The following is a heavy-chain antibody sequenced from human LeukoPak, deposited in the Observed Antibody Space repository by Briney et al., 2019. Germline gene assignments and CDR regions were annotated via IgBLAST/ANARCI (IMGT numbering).Heavy chain of an antibody. V-gene: IGHV1-8*01. Sequence: GASVKVSCKASGYTFTSYDINWVRQATGQGLEWMGWMNANSGNTGYAQKFQGRVTMTRDTSTSTVYMELSSLRSEDTAVYYCARDSSGLTLMGYWGQGTLVTVSS. CDR3: ARDSSGLTLMGY. CDR1: GYTFTSYD. D-gene: IGHD3-22*01. CDR2: MNANSGNT. J-gene: IGHJ4*02.